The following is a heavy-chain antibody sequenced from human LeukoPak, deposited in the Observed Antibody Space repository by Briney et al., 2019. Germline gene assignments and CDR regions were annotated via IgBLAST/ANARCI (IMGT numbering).Heavy chain of an antibody. D-gene: IGHD5-24*01. CDR1: GISFSSHG. CDR2: IRNDGTIK. Sequence: GGSLRLSCAASGISFSSHGMHWVRQAPGKGLEWVAFIRNDGTIKYYADSVKGRVTISRDNSKNTLYLEMNSLRAEDTAVYYCAKDERWLQGWYFDYWGQGTLVTVSS. J-gene: IGHJ4*02. V-gene: IGHV3-30*02. CDR3: AKDERWLQGWYFDY.